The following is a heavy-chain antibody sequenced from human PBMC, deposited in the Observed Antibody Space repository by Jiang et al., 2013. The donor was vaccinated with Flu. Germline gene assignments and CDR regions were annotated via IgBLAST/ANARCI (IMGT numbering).Heavy chain of an antibody. D-gene: IGHD2-8*02. Sequence: GAEVKKPGASVKVSCKTSGYTFASHGINWVRQAPGQGLEWMGWISVYNGNTNYAQNFQGRVTMTTDTSTSTVYMELRSLRSDDTAVYYCARVSGGAPVYYFDYWGQGALVTVSS. CDR3: ARVSGGAPVYYFDY. J-gene: IGHJ4*02. CDR2: ISVYNGNT. V-gene: IGHV1-18*01. CDR1: GYTFASHG.